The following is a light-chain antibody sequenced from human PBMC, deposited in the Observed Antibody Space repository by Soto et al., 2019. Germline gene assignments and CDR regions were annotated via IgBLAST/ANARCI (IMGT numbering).Light chain of an antibody. CDR1: QSVSSI. J-gene: IGKJ3*01. CDR2: GAS. Sequence: EIVMTQSPATLSVSPGERVTLSCRASQSVSSILAWYQQRPGQAPRLLIYGASTRATGIPARFSGSGSGTDFTLTISRLEPEDSASYYCQQYGSSVTFGPGTKVEIK. CDR3: QQYGSSVT. V-gene: IGKV3-15*01.